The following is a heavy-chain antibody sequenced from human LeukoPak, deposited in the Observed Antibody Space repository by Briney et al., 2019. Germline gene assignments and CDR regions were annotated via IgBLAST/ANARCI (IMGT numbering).Heavy chain of an antibody. V-gene: IGHV3-21*01. CDR3: AKGGRAGAGYYGMDV. CDR1: GFTVSSNY. Sequence: GGSLRLSCAASGFTVSSNYMSWVRQAPGKGLEWVSAIGGSGGDTFYADSVKGRFTISRDNTKNSLYLQMNSLRAEDTAVYFCAKGGRAGAGYYGMDVWGQGTTVTVSS. D-gene: IGHD1-26*01. CDR2: IGGSGGDT. J-gene: IGHJ6*02.